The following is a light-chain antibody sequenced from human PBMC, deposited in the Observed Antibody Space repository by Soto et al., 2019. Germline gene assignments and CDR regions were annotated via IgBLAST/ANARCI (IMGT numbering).Light chain of an antibody. V-gene: IGLV2-14*01. CDR1: SSDVGGYKF. CDR2: EVT. J-gene: IGLJ2*01. CDR3: SSYTSSNTLI. Sequence: QSALTQPASVSASPGQSITISCTGTSSDVGGYKFVSWYQHHPGKAPKLMIYEVTNRPSGVSNRFSGSKSGNTASLTISGLQAKDEADYYCSSYTSSNTLIFGGGTKLTVL.